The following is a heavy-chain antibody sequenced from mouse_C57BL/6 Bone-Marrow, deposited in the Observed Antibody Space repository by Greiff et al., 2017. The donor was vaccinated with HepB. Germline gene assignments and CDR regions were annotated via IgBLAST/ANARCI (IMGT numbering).Heavy chain of an antibody. Sequence: QVQLKESGAELVRPGASVTLSCKASGYTFTDYEMHWVKQTPVHGLEWIGAIDPETGGTAYNQKFKGKAILTADKSSSTAYMELRSLTSEDSAVYYCTFGSPAWFAYWGQGTLVTVSA. CDR1: GYTFTDYE. D-gene: IGHD1-1*01. V-gene: IGHV1-15*01. CDR3: TFGSPAWFAY. CDR2: IDPETGGT. J-gene: IGHJ3*01.